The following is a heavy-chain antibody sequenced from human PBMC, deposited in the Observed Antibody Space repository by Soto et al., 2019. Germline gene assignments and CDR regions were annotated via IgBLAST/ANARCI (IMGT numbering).Heavy chain of an antibody. J-gene: IGHJ4*02. CDR1: GFSFAGYA. D-gene: IGHD3-9*01. V-gene: IGHV3-23*01. CDR3: AKTEAFNGYYNAFDS. CDR2: VSGGGGST. Sequence: EVYLSESGGGLVQPGGSLRLSCAASGFSFAGYAVAWVRQAPGKGLEWVSTVSGGGGSTYYVDSVKGRFTISRDNSGNTVYLQMNSLNAGDTALYYCAKTEAFNGYYNAFDSWGQGTRVTVSS.